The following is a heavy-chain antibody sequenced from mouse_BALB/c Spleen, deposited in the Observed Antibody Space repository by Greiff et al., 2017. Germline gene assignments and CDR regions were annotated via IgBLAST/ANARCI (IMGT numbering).Heavy chain of an antibody. CDR2: INPSTGYT. Sequence: QVQLKQSGAELAKPGASVKMSCKASGYTFTSYWMHWVKQRPGQGLEWIGYINPSTGYTEYNQKFKDKATLTADKSSSTAYMQLSSLTSEDSAVYYCASGYGSSFWFAYWGQGTLVTVSA. J-gene: IGHJ3*01. D-gene: IGHD1-1*01. CDR3: ASGYGSSFWFAY. CDR1: GYTFTSYW. V-gene: IGHV1-7*01.